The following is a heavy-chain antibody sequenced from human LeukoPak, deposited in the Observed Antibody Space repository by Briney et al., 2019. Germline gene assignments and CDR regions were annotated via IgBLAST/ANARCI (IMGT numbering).Heavy chain of an antibody. CDR2: ISGSGGST. D-gene: IGHD3-10*01. CDR3: ASEVRGVRNYYFDY. V-gene: IGHV3-23*01. CDR1: GFTFSSNY. Sequence: GGSLRLSCAASGFTFSSNYMSWVRQAPGKGLEWVSAISGSGGSTYYADSVKGRFTISRDNSKNTLYLQMNSLRAEDTAVYYCASEVRGVRNYYFDYWGQGTLVTVSS. J-gene: IGHJ4*02.